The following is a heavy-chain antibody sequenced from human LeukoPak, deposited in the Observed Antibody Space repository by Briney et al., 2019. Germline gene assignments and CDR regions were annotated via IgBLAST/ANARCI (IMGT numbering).Heavy chain of an antibody. CDR1: GGSISSYY. Sequence: SETLSLSCTVSGGSISSYYWSWIRQPPGKGLEWIGYIYTSGSTNYNPSLKSRVTISVDTSKNQFSLKLSSVTAADTAVYYCARSYSSSSYFDYWGQGTLVTVSS. CDR3: ARSYSSSSYFDY. V-gene: IGHV4-4*09. J-gene: IGHJ4*02. D-gene: IGHD6-6*01. CDR2: IYTSGST.